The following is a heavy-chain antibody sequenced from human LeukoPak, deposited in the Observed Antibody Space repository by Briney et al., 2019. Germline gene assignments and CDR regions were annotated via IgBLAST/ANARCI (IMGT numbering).Heavy chain of an antibody. V-gene: IGHV3-48*03. Sequence: QGGGSLRLPCGASGFTFSNYEMNWVRQAPGKGLEWLSYISSSGRTMYYADSVKGRFTISRDNAKNSLYLQMNSLRAEDTAVYYCARDRKAAVTYPDYWGQGTLDTVSS. CDR2: ISSSGRTM. D-gene: IGHD4-17*01. CDR1: GFTFSNYE. CDR3: ARDRKAAVTYPDY. J-gene: IGHJ4*02.